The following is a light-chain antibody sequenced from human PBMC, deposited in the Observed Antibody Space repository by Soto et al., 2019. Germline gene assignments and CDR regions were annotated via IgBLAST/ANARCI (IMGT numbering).Light chain of an antibody. CDR2: EVN. CDR3: SSYTTTTTYV. CDR1: SSDVGGYNS. J-gene: IGLJ1*01. V-gene: IGLV2-14*01. Sequence: QSALTQPASVSGSPGQSITISCTGTSSDVGGYNSVSWYQQHPGKAPKLMIYEVNNRPSGVSTRFSGSKSGNTASLTISGLQPEDEADYYCSSYTTTTTYVFGTGTKVTVL.